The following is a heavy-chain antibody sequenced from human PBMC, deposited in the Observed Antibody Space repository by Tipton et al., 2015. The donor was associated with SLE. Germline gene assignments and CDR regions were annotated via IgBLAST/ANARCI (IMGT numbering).Heavy chain of an antibody. CDR3: ARSDDSSGWLKGFDY. CDR1: GGSISSYY. J-gene: IGHJ4*02. V-gene: IGHV4-59*01. Sequence: GLVKPSETLSLTCTVPGGSISSYYWSWIRQPPGKGLEWIGYIYYSGSTNYNPSLKSRVTISVDTSKNQFSLKLSSVTAADTAVYYCARSDDSSGWLKGFDYWGRGTLVTVSS. D-gene: IGHD6-19*01. CDR2: IYYSGST.